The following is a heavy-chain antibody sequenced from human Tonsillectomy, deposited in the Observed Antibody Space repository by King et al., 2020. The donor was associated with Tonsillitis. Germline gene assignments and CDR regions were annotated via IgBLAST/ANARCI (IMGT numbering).Heavy chain of an antibody. CDR3: AGSGEDCGGDCYTGGFDY. D-gene: IGHD2-21*01. CDR1: GGSISSSSYY. CDR2: IYYSGST. V-gene: IGHV4-39*01. J-gene: IGHJ4*02. Sequence: LQLQESGPGLVKPSETLSLTCTVSGGSISSSSYYWGWIRQPPGKGLGWIGSIYYSGSTYYNPSLKSRVTISVDTSKNQFSLKLSSVTAADTAVYYCAGSGEDCGGDCYTGGFDYWGQGTLVTVSS.